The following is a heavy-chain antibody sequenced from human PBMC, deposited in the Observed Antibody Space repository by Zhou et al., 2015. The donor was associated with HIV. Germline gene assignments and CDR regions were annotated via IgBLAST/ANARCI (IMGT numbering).Heavy chain of an antibody. J-gene: IGHJ6*02. V-gene: IGHV1-69*12. CDR3: AREVVVGATAITDYYGMDV. D-gene: IGHD1-26*01. CDR2: IIPIFGTA. Sequence: QVQLVQSGAEVKKPGSSVKVSCKASGGTFSSYAISWVRQAPGQGLEWMGGIIPIFGTANYAQKFQGRVTITADESTSTAYMELSSLRSEDTAVYYCAREVVVGATAITDYYGMDVWGQGTTVTVSS. CDR1: GGTFSSYA.